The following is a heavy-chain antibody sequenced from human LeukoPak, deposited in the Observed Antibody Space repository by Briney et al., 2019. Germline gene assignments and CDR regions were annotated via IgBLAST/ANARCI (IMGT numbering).Heavy chain of an antibody. CDR3: AKGKRGGYDFWSGSKPYYYYGMDV. J-gene: IGHJ6*02. CDR2: NSGSGGST. Sequence: GGSLRLSCAASGFTFSSYAMSWVRQAPGKGLEWVSANSGSGGSTYYADSVKGRFTISRDNSKNTLYLQMNSLRAEDTAVYYCAKGKRGGYDFWSGSKPYYYYGMDVWGQGTTVTVSS. D-gene: IGHD3-3*01. V-gene: IGHV3-23*01. CDR1: GFTFSSYA.